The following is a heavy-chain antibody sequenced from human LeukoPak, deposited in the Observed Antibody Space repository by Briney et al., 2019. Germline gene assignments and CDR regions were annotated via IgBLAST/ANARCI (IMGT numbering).Heavy chain of an antibody. CDR1: GFTFSSYS. J-gene: IGHJ6*03. V-gene: IGHV3-21*01. CDR3: ARERLIAAMSHYYYYMDV. CDR2: ISCSSSYI. D-gene: IGHD6-6*01. Sequence: GGSLRLSCAASGFTFSSYSMNWVRQAPGKGLEWVSSISCSSSYIYYADSVKGRFTISRDNAKNSLYLQMNSLRAEDTAVYYCARERLIAAMSHYYYYMDVWGKGTTVTVSS.